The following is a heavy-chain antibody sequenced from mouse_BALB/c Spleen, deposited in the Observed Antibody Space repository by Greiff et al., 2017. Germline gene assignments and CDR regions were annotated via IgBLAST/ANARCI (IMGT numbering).Heavy chain of an antibody. Sequence: EVMLVESGGGLVKPGGSLKLSCAASGFAFSSYDMSWVRQTPEKRLEWVAYISSGGGSTYYPDTVKGRFTISRDNAKNTLYLQMSSLTSEDTAMYYCARQRATGAMDYWGQGTSVTVSS. J-gene: IGHJ4*01. CDR3: ARQRATGAMDY. CDR2: ISSGGGST. CDR1: GFAFSSYD. D-gene: IGHD3-1*01. V-gene: IGHV5-12-1*01.